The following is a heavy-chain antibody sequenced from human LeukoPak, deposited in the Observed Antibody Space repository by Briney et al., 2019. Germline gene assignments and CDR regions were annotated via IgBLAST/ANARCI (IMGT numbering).Heavy chain of an antibody. V-gene: IGHV3-7*01. D-gene: IGHD1-26*01. CDR2: IRQDGSET. Sequence: AGGSLRLFCTASGFTFRTQWMSWVRQALGKGLEWVANIRQDGSETQYVDSMKGRFTISRDNAKNSLYLQMNSLRAEDTAMYYCVTTTRSLAFDYWGQGTLVTVSS. J-gene: IGHJ4*02. CDR1: GFTFRTQW. CDR3: VTTTRSLAFDY.